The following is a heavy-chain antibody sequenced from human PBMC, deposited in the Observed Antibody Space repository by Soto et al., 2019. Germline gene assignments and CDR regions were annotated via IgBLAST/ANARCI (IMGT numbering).Heavy chain of an antibody. Sequence: ASVKVSCKASGYTFTSYYMHWVRQAPGQGLEWMGIINPSGGSTSYAQKFQGRVTMTRDTSTSTVYMELSSLRSEDTAVYYCARVYCGGDCYPTLDYGMDVWGQGTTVTLSS. V-gene: IGHV1-46*01. J-gene: IGHJ6*02. CDR2: INPSGGST. CDR1: GYTFTSYY. D-gene: IGHD2-21*02. CDR3: ARVYCGGDCYPTLDYGMDV.